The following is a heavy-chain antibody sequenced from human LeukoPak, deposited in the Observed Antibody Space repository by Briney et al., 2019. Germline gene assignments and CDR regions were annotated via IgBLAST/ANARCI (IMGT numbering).Heavy chain of an antibody. CDR2: IGSSGGST. J-gene: IGHJ3*01. Sequence: GGSLRLSCAASGFNFITAAMTWVRQAPGKGLEWVSLIGSSGGSTYYADSVKGRFTISRDNSNHTLSLQMNSVRVEDTAIYYCVKDIQLSTWGLGTMVTVSS. CDR1: GFNFITAA. CDR3: VKDIQLST. D-gene: IGHD5-24*01. V-gene: IGHV3-23*01.